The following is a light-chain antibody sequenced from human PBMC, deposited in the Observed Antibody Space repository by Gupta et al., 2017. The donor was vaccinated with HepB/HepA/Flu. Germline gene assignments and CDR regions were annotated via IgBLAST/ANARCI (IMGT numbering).Light chain of an antibody. CDR3: QKDISSPVT. V-gene: IGKV4-1*01. CDR1: QSVLYSSDNNNY. CDR2: WAS. J-gene: IGKJ3*01. Sequence: DIVMTQPPDSLAVSLGERATINCKSSQSVLYSSDNNNYLAWYQQRPGQPPKVLLYWASTRESGVPDRFSGSGSGTDFTLTISSLQAEDVAVYYSQKDISSPVTFGPGTKVDIK.